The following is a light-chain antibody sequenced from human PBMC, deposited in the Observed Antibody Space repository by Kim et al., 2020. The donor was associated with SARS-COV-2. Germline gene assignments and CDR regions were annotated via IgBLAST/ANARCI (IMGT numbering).Light chain of an antibody. CDR2: GAS. CDR3: QQTYST. CDR1: QSIKNY. J-gene: IGKJ2*01. V-gene: IGKV1-39*01. Sequence: DIQMTQTPSSLSASVGDRVTITCRASQSIKNYLNWYQQKPGKAPNLLIYGASNLQSGVPSRFSGGGSGTEFTLTISSLQPEDSATYYFQQTYSTFGQGTKLEI.